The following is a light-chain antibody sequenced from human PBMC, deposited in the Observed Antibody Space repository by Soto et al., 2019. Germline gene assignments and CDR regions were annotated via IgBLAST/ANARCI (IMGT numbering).Light chain of an antibody. CDR1: QTISLA. CDR2: SSS. CDR3: QQYNNWPRT. J-gene: IGKJ1*01. V-gene: IGKV3-15*01. Sequence: EIVLTQSPATLSLSPGDRATLSCRASQTISLAIAWYQHKPGKAPRLLIYSSSTRATGIPARFSGSGSGTEFTFSISSLQSEDFAVYYCQQYNNWPRTFGQGTKVDIK.